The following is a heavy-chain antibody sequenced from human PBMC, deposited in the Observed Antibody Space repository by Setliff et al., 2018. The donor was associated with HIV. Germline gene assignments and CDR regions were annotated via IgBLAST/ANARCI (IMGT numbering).Heavy chain of an antibody. CDR3: TRKLAPGHGMDV. D-gene: IGHD3-3*02. Sequence: GGSLRLSCVASGFTFSNYAMSWVRQTPGKGLEWVASISGSGDITYYADSVKGRFTISRVNSKSTLYLQMDSLRVEDTTVYYCTRKLAPGHGMDVWGQGTTVTVSS. CDR2: ISGSGDIT. CDR1: GFTFSNYA. J-gene: IGHJ6*02. V-gene: IGHV3-23*01.